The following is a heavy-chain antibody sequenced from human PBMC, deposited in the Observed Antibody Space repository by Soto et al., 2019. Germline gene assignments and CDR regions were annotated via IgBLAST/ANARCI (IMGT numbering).Heavy chain of an antibody. CDR1: GFTFSSYA. CDR3: VKDRVVVAATSQYYYGMDV. CDR2: ISSNGGST. J-gene: IGHJ6*04. D-gene: IGHD2-15*01. V-gene: IGHV3-64D*08. Sequence: PGGSLRLSCSASGFTFSSYAMHWVRQAPGKGLEYVSAISSNGGSTYYADSVKGRFTISRDNSKNTLYLQMSSLRAEDTAVYYCVKDRVVVAATSQYYYGMDVWGKGTTVTVSS.